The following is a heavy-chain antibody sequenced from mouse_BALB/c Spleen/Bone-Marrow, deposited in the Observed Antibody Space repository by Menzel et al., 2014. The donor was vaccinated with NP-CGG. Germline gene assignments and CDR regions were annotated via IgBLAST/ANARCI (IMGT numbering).Heavy chain of an antibody. CDR3: ARPGGYYVGYFDY. J-gene: IGHJ2*01. CDR2: INPDSSTI. CDR1: GFDFSRYW. Sequence: QSGGSLKLSCAASGFDFSRYWMSWVRQAPGKGLEWIGEINPDSSTINYTPSLKDKFIISRDNAKNTLYLQMSKVRSEDTALYYCARPGGYYVGYFDYWGQGTTLTVAS. D-gene: IGHD2-3*01. V-gene: IGHV4-1*02.